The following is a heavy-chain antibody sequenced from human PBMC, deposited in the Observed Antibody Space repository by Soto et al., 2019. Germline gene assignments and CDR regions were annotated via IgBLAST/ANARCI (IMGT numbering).Heavy chain of an antibody. D-gene: IGHD2-2*01. J-gene: IGHJ4*02. CDR2: IIPILGIA. V-gene: IGHV1-69*08. Sequence: QVQLVQSGAEVKKPGSSVKVSCKASGGTFSSYTISWVRQAPGQGLEWMGRIIPILGIANYAQKFQGRVTITADKSTSTAYMELSSLRPEDTAVYYCARERVGYCSSTSCYAPFDYWGQGTLVTVSS. CDR3: ARERVGYCSSTSCYAPFDY. CDR1: GGTFSSYT.